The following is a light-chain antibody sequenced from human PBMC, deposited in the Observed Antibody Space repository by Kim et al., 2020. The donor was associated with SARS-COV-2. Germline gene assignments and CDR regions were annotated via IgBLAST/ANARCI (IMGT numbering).Light chain of an antibody. CDR1: QDISNY. J-gene: IGKJ4*01. CDR3: QQYDNLPPALT. CDR2: DAS. Sequence: VGDRVTITCQASQDISNYLNWYQQKPGKAPKLLIYDASNLETGVPSRFSGSGSGTDFTFTISSLQPEDIATYYCQQYDNLPPALTFGGGTKVEIK. V-gene: IGKV1-33*01.